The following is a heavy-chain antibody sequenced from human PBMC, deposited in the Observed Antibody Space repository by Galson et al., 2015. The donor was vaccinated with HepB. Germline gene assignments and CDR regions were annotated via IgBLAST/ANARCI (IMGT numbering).Heavy chain of an antibody. J-gene: IGHJ5*02. CDR1: GFTFSSYG. Sequence: SLRLSCAASGFTFSSYGMHWVRQAPGKGLEWVAVISYDGSNKYYADSEKGRFTISRDNSKNTLYLQMNSLRAEDTAVYYRAKCRRIAETGTTPLTFDPWGQGTLVTVSS. CDR3: AKCRRIAETGTTPLTFDP. D-gene: IGHD1-1*01. CDR2: ISYDGSNK. V-gene: IGHV3-30*18.